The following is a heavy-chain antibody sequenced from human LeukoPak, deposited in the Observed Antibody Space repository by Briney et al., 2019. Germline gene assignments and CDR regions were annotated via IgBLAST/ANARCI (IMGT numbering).Heavy chain of an antibody. CDR1: GYTFTGYY. CDR3: ARDKRVYYGSGSQY. V-gene: IGHV1-2*06. CDR2: INPNSGGT. J-gene: IGHJ4*02. Sequence: ASVKASCKASGYTFTGYYMHWVRQAPGQGLEWMGRINPNSGGTNYAQKFQGRVTMTRDTSISTAYMELSRLRSDDTAVYYCARDKRVYYGSGSQYWGQGTLVTVSS. D-gene: IGHD3-10*01.